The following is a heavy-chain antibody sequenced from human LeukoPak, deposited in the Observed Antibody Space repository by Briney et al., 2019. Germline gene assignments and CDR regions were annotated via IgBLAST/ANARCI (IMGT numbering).Heavy chain of an antibody. CDR2: VSSSSSYI. D-gene: IGHD3-10*01. J-gene: IGHJ5*02. Sequence: PGGSLRLSCAASGFTVSSYWRQWVRQDPGKGLEWVSSVSSSSSYIYYADSVKGRFTISRDNAKNSLYLQMNSLRAEDTAVYYCARDFKVRGQTVNWFDPWGQGTLVTVSS. V-gene: IGHV3-21*01. CDR1: GFTVSSYW. CDR3: ARDFKVRGQTVNWFDP.